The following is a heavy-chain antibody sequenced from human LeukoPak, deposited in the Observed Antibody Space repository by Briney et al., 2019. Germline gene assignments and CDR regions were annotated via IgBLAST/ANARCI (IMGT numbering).Heavy chain of an antibody. CDR2: ISGSGGST. CDR1: GFTFSSYA. D-gene: IGHD4-17*01. Sequence: PGGSLRLSCAASGFTFSSYAMSWVRQAPGKGLEWVSAISGSGGSTYYADSVKGRCTISRDNSKNTLYLQMNSLRAEDTAVYYCAKYRGYGDMYYFDYWGQGTLVTVSS. J-gene: IGHJ4*02. CDR3: AKYRGYGDMYYFDY. V-gene: IGHV3-23*01.